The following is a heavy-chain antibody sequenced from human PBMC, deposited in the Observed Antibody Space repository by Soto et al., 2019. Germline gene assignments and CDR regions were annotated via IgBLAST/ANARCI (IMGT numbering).Heavy chain of an antibody. J-gene: IGHJ6*02. Sequence: QVQLVQSGAEVKKPGASVKVSCKASGYTFTSYDINWVRQATGQGLEWMGWMNPNSGNTSYAQKFQGRVTMTRNTSIRTSYMELSILRSEDAAVYDCAREKTAYGMEVWGQGTTVTVSS. CDR2: MNPNSGNT. V-gene: IGHV1-8*02. CDR1: GYTFTSYD. CDR3: AREKTAYGMEV.